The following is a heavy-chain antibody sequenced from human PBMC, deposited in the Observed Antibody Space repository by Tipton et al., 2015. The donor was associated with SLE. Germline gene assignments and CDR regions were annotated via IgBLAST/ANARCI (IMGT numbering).Heavy chain of an antibody. V-gene: IGHV4-34*01. D-gene: IGHD6-13*01. CDR2: INHSGST. CDR3: ARSHSSSYYYYYYYMDV. CDR1: GGSFSGYY. J-gene: IGHJ6*03. Sequence: TLSLTCAVYGGSFSGYYWSWIRQPPGKGLEWIGEINHSGSTNNNPSLKSRVTISVDTSKNQFSLKLSSVTAADTAVYYCARSHSSSYYYYYYYMDVWGKGTTVTVSS.